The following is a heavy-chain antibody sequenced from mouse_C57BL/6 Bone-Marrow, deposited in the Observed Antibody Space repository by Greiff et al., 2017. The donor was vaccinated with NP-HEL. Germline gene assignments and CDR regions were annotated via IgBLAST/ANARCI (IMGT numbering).Heavy chain of an antibody. V-gene: IGHV1-64*01. Sequence: VQLQQPGAELVKPGASVKLSCKASGYTFTSYWMHWVKQRPGQGLEWIGMIHPNSGSTNYNEKFKSKATLTVDKSSSTAYMQLSSLTSEDSAVYYCARYDGYFYAMDYWGQGTSVTVSS. CDR2: IHPNSGST. D-gene: IGHD2-3*01. CDR3: ARYDGYFYAMDY. CDR1: GYTFTSYW. J-gene: IGHJ4*01.